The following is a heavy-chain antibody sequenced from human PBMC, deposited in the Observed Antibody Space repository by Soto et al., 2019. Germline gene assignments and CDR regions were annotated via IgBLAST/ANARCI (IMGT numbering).Heavy chain of an antibody. V-gene: IGHV4-39*01. CDR2: IHYSGST. CDR3: ARRGGSGWYNWFDP. Sequence: SETLSLTCTVSGGSISSSSYYWGWIRQPPEKGLEWIGSIHYSGSTYHNPSLKSRVTISVDTSKNQFSLKLSSVTAADTAVYYCARRGGSGWYNWFDPWGQGTLVTVSS. D-gene: IGHD6-19*01. CDR1: GGSISSSSYY. J-gene: IGHJ5*02.